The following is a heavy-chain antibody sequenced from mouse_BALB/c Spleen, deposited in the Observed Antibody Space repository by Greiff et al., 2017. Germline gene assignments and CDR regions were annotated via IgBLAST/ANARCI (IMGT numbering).Heavy chain of an antibody. Sequence: EVKVEESGGGLVQPGGSLKLSCAASGFTFSSYGMSWVRQTPDKRLELVATINSNGGSTYYPDSVKGRFTISRDNAKNTLYLQMSSLKSEDTAMYYCAREGSERQRYAMDYWGQGTSVTVSS. CDR3: AREGSERQRYAMDY. V-gene: IGHV5-6-3*01. CDR2: INSNGGST. J-gene: IGHJ4*01. CDR1: GFTFSSYG.